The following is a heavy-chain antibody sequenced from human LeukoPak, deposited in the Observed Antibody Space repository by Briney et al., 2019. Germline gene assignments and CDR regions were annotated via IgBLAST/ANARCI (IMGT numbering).Heavy chain of an antibody. Sequence: GGSLRLSCAASGFTFSSYSMNWVRQAPGKGLEWVSYISSSISTIYYADSVKGRFTISRDNAKNSLYLQMNSLRAEDTAVYYCAREFEYQLPQPGGGYYYYYMDVWGKGTTVTVSS. CDR2: ISSSISTI. CDR1: GFTFSSYS. V-gene: IGHV3-48*01. J-gene: IGHJ6*03. D-gene: IGHD2-2*01. CDR3: AREFEYQLPQPGGGYYYYYMDV.